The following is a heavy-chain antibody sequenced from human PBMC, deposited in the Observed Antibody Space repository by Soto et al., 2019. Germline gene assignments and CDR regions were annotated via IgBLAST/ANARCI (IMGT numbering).Heavy chain of an antibody. CDR2: INHSGST. D-gene: IGHD4-17*01. CDR1: GGSFSGYY. Sequence: QVQLQQWGAGLLKPSETLSLTCAVYGGSFSGYYWSWIRQPPGKGLEWIGEINHSGSTNYNPSLKRRVTISVDTSKNQFSLKLSSVTAADTAVYYCATTVTTSGYFQHWGQGTLVTVSS. J-gene: IGHJ1*01. V-gene: IGHV4-34*01. CDR3: ATTVTTSGYFQH.